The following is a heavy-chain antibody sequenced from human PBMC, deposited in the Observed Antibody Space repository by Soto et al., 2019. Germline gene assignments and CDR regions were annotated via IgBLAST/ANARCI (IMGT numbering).Heavy chain of an antibody. Sequence: PGGSLRLSCSASGFTFSSYAMHWVRQAPGKGLEYVSAISSNGGSTYYADSVKGRFTISRDNSKNTLYLQMSSLRAEDTAVYYCVKSGVTSQNDYDYWGQGTLVTVSS. CDR2: ISSNGGST. V-gene: IGHV3-64D*06. J-gene: IGHJ4*02. CDR1: GFTFSSYA. CDR3: VKSGVTSQNDYDY. D-gene: IGHD6-25*01.